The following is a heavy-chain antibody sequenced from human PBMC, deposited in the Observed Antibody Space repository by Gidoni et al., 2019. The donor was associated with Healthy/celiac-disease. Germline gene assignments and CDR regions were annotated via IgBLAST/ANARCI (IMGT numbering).Heavy chain of an antibody. Sequence: EVQLVESGGGLVQPGGSLRLSCAASGFTFSGYAMSWVRQAPGKGLEWVSAISGSGGSTYYADSVKGRFTISRDNSKNTLYLQMNSLRAEDTAVYYCARCPTVRGVMRCHYYGMDVWGQGTTVTVSS. J-gene: IGHJ6*02. V-gene: IGHV3-23*04. CDR2: ISGSGGST. CDR3: ARCPTVRGVMRCHYYGMDV. CDR1: GFTFSGYA. D-gene: IGHD3-10*01.